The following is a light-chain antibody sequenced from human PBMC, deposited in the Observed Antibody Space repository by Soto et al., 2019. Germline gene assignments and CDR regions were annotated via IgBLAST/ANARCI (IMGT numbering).Light chain of an antibody. CDR2: GAS. CDR3: QHYNNWPPWT. V-gene: IGKV3-15*01. Sequence: PPYPATLSLTPGESAPLSCRASQTISSNLAWYQQKSGQAPRLLIYGASTRATGIPARFSGSGSGTEFTLTISSLQSADFAVYYCQHYNNWPPWTFGQGTKVDIK. CDR1: QTISSN. J-gene: IGKJ1*01.